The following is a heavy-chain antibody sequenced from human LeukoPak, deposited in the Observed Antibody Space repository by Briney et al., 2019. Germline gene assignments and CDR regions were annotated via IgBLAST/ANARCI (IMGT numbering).Heavy chain of an antibody. CDR1: GGSFSGYY. Sequence: PSETLSLTCAVYGGSFSGYYWSWIRQPAGKGLEWIGRIYTSGSTNYNPSLKSRVTMSVDTSKNQFSLKLSSVTAADTAVYYCAREGYYDFWIDYWGQGTLVTVSS. CDR3: AREGYYDFWIDY. D-gene: IGHD3-3*01. CDR2: IYTSGST. V-gene: IGHV4-4*07. J-gene: IGHJ4*02.